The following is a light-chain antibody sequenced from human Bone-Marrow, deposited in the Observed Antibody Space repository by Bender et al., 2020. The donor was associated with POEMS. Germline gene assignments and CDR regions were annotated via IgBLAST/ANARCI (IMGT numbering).Light chain of an antibody. J-gene: IGLJ2*01. V-gene: IGLV2-11*01. CDR1: SSDVGGYNY. Sequence: QSALTQPPSASGSPGQSVTISCTGTSSDVGGYNYVSWYQQHPGKAPKLMIYDVSKRPSGIPDRFSGSSSGNTASLTITGAQAEDEADYYCQSADSSGASYVIFGGGTKLTVL. CDR3: QSADSSGASYVI. CDR2: DVS.